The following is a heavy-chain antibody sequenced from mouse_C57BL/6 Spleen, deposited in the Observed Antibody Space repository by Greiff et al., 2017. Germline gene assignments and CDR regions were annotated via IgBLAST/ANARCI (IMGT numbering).Heavy chain of an antibody. CDR2: SRNKANDYTT. J-gene: IGHJ3*01. V-gene: IGHV7-1*01. D-gene: IGHD2-4*01. CDR1: GFTFSDFY. CDR3: ARDADDHGGFAY. Sequence: EVKLMESGGGLVQSGRSLRLSCATSGFTFSDFYMEWVRQAPGKGLEWIAASRNKANDYTTEYSASVKGRFIVSRDTSQSILYLQMNALRAEDTAIYYCARDADDHGGFAYWGQGTLVTVSA.